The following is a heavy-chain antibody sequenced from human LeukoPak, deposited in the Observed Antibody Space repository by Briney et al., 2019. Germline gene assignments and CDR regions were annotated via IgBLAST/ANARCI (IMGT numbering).Heavy chain of an antibody. CDR2: IHDSGDT. J-gene: IGHJ5*02. CDR1: GGSISSGSYY. V-gene: IGHV4-61*10. Sequence: SETLSLTCTVSGGSISSGSYYWSWIRQPAGKGLEWIGFIHDSGDTYYNASLKSRVTISVDTSKNQLSLNLRSVAAADTAVYYCARTGYITIFGVVLDRFDPWGQGTLVTVSS. D-gene: IGHD3-3*01. CDR3: ARTGYITIFGVVLDRFDP.